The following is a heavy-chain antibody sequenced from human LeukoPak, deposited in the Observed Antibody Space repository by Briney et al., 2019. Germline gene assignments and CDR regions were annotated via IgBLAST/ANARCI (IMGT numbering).Heavy chain of an antibody. V-gene: IGHV3-15*01. CDR2: IKSKTDGGTT. Sequence: PGGSLRLSCAASGFTFSNAWMSWVRQAPGKGLEWVGRIKSKTDGGTTDYAAPVKGRFTISRDDSKNTLYLQMNSLKTEDTAVYYCTTEQQLVLGDAFDIWGQGTMVTVSS. CDR1: GFTFSNAW. D-gene: IGHD6-13*01. CDR3: TTEQQLVLGDAFDI. J-gene: IGHJ3*02.